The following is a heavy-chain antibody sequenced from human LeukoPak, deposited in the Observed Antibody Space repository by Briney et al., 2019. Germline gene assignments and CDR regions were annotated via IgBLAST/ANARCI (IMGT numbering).Heavy chain of an antibody. J-gene: IGHJ5*02. V-gene: IGHV3-23*01. D-gene: IGHD4-17*01. CDR2: ITGNGGSA. CDR1: GLIFSNYA. Sequence: GGSLRLSCAGPGLIFSNYAMTWVRQAPGKGLEWVSSITGNGGSAVYTDSVKGRSTTSRDNSKNTLYLQMNSLRAEDTALYYCTKDPNGDYIGAFDPWGQGTLVTVSS. CDR3: TKDPNGDYIGAFDP.